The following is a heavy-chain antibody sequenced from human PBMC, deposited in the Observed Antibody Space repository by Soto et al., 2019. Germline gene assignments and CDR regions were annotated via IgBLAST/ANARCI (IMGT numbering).Heavy chain of an antibody. D-gene: IGHD3-3*01. J-gene: IGHJ6*03. CDR3: ATAEFWSGYSPNRYMDV. V-gene: IGHV1-24*01. CDR1: GYTLTELS. CDR2: FDPEDGET. Sequence: ASVKVSCKVSGYTLTELSMHWVRQAPGKGLEWMGGFDPEDGETIYAQKFQGRVTMTEDTSTDTAYMELSSLRSEDTAVYYCATAEFWSGYSPNRYMDVWGKGITVTVSS.